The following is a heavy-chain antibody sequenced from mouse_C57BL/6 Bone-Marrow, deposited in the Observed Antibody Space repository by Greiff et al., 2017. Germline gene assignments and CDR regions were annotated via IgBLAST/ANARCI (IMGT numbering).Heavy chain of an antibody. V-gene: IGHV1-52*01. J-gene: IGHJ3*01. CDR1: GYTFTSYW. CDR3: ARDPGWFAY. CDR2: IDPSDSEP. Sequence: QVQLQQPGAELVRPGSSVKLSCKASGYTFTSYWMHWVKQRPIQGLEWIGNIDPSDSEPHYNQKFKDKATLTVDKSSSTAYMQLSSLTSEDSAVYYCARDPGWFAYWGQGTLVTVSA.